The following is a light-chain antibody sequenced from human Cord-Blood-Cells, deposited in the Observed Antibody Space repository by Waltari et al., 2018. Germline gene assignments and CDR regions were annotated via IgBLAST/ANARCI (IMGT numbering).Light chain of an antibody. CDR3: QQYNSYSRT. J-gene: IGKJ1*01. V-gene: IGKV1-5*03. Sequence: DIQMTQSPSTLSASVGDRVTITCRASQSISSWLAWYQQKPGKAPKPLIYKASSLESGVPSRFSGSGSGTEFTLTISSLLPDDFATYYCQQYNSYSRTFGQGTKVEIK. CDR1: QSISSW. CDR2: KAS.